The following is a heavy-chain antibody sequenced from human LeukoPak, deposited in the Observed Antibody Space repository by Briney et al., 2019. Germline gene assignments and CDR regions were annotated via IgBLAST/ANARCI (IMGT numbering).Heavy chain of an antibody. CDR1: GGSISSYY. Sequence: SETLSLTCTVSGGSISSYYWSWIRQPPGKGLEWIGYIYYSGSTNYNPSLKSRVTISVDTSKNQFSLKLSSVTAADTAVYYCARGAYYDYVWGSYRYRNYYYMDVWGKGTTVTISS. D-gene: IGHD3-16*02. CDR3: ARGAYYDYVWGSYRYRNYYYMDV. CDR2: IYYSGST. V-gene: IGHV4-59*01. J-gene: IGHJ6*03.